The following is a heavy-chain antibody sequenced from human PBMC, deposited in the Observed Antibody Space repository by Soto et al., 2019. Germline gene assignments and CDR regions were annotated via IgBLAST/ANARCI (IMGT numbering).Heavy chain of an antibody. CDR3: ASGHYDYVWGSYRPSWFDP. CDR1: GGSISSYY. CDR2: IYYSGSS. Sequence: QVQLQESGPGLVKPSETLSLTCTVSGGSISSYYWSWIRQPPGKGLEWIGYIYYSGSSNYNPPLKSRVTISVDTSKNQFSLKLSSVTAADTAVYYCASGHYDYVWGSYRPSWFDPWGQGTLVTVSS. J-gene: IGHJ5*02. V-gene: IGHV4-59*01. D-gene: IGHD3-16*02.